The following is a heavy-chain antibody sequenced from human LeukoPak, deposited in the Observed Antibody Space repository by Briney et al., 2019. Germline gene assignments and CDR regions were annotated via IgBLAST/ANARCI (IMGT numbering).Heavy chain of an antibody. V-gene: IGHV3-21*01. CDR1: GSTFSSYS. CDR3: ARDEQLGGVQNFDY. CDR2: ISSSSSYI. Sequence: GGSLRLSCAASGSTFSSYSMNWVRQAPGKGLEWVSSISSSSSYIYYADSVKGRFTISRDNAKNSLYLQMNSLRAEDTAVYYCARDEQLGGVQNFDYWGQGTLVTVSS. D-gene: IGHD6-6*01. J-gene: IGHJ4*02.